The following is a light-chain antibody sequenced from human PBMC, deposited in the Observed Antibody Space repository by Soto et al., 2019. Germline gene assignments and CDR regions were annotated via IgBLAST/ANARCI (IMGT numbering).Light chain of an antibody. Sequence: DIQMTQSPSSLSASVGDRVTITCRASQSISSYLNWYQQKPGKAPKLLIYSASSLQIGVPSRFSGSGSGTDFTLTISSLQPEDFATYYCQQCYSTPCTFGQGTKLEIK. CDR1: QSISSY. CDR3: QQCYSTPCT. J-gene: IGKJ2*02. CDR2: SAS. V-gene: IGKV1-39*01.